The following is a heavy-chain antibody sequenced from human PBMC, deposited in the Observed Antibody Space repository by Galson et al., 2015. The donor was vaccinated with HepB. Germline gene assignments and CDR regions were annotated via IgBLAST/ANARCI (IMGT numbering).Heavy chain of an antibody. J-gene: IGHJ6*02. V-gene: IGHV3-48*01. CDR3: ARNLWFGESNYYYGMDV. Sequence: SLRLSCAASGFTFSSYSMNWVRQAPGKGLEWVSYISSSSSTIYYADSVKGRFTISRDNAKNSLYLQMNSLRAEDTAVYYCARNLWFGESNYYYGMDVWGQGTTVTVSS. D-gene: IGHD3-10*01. CDR2: ISSSSSTI. CDR1: GFTFSSYS.